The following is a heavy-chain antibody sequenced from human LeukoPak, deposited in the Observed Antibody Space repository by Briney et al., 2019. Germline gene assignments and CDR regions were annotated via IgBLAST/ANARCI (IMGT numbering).Heavy chain of an antibody. CDR1: GYTFTGYY. CDR3: ARSPKRAGVGVPTYYFDY. CDR2: INPNSGGT. D-gene: IGHD1-26*01. J-gene: IGHJ4*02. Sequence: ASVKVSCKASGYTFTGYYMHWVRQAPGQGLEWMGWINPNSGGTNYAQKFQGRVTMTRDTSIRTAYMELSRPRSDDTAVYYCARSPKRAGVGVPTYYFDYWGQGTLVTVSS. V-gene: IGHV1-2*02.